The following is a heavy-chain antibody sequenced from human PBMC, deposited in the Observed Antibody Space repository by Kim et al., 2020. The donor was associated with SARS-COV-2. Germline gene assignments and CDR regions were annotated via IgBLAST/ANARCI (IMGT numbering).Heavy chain of an antibody. J-gene: IGHJ6*03. CDR2: INPNSGGT. Sequence: ASVKVSCKASGYTFTGYYMHWVRQAPGQGLEWMGWINPNSGGTNYAQKFQGRVTMTRDTSISTAYMELSRLRSDDTAVYYCARLTVTSYYYYMDVWGKGTTVTVSS. CDR3: ARLTVTSYYYYMDV. D-gene: IGHD4-4*01. V-gene: IGHV1-2*02. CDR1: GYTFTGYY.